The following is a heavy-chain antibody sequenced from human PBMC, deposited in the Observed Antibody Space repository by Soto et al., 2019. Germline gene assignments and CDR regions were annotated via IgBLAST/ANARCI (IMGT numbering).Heavy chain of an antibody. J-gene: IGHJ6*02. D-gene: IGHD3-22*01. Sequence: QVQLQESGPGLVKPSETLSLTCTVSGGSISSYYWSWIRQPPGKGLEWIGYIYYSGSTNYNPSLKRRVTIPVDTSKNQFSLKLRSVTAADTAVYYCARESGPLYYDSSGLHLYGYYYGMDVWGQGTTVTVSS. CDR3: ARESGPLYYDSSGLHLYGYYYGMDV. V-gene: IGHV4-59*01. CDR1: GGSISSYY. CDR2: IYYSGST.